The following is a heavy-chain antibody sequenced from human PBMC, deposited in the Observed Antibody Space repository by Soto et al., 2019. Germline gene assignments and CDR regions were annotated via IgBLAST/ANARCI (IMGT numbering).Heavy chain of an antibody. D-gene: IGHD3-9*01. CDR2: IYYSGST. V-gene: IGHV4-59*01. J-gene: IGHJ4*02. Sequence: PSETLSLTCTVSGGSISSYYWSWIRQPPGKGLEWIGYIYYSGSTNYNPSLKSRVTISVDTSKNQFSLKLSSVTAADTAVYYCARVYYDILTGYLGPLDYWGQGTLVTVSS. CDR3: ARVYYDILTGYLGPLDY. CDR1: GGSISSYY.